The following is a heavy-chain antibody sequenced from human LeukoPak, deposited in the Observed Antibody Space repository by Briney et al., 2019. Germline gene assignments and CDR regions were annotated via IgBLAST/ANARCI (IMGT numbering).Heavy chain of an antibody. D-gene: IGHD2-2*01. V-gene: IGHV3-23*01. CDR1: GFTFSSCA. Sequence: PGGSLRLSCAASGFTFSSCAMNWVRQAPGRGLEWVSLISGSGGSTPYADSVKGRFTISRDNSKNTLYLQMNRLRAEDTARYYCVKRHQAEFLFDYWGQGTLVTVSS. CDR3: VKRHQAEFLFDY. CDR2: ISGSGGST. J-gene: IGHJ4*02.